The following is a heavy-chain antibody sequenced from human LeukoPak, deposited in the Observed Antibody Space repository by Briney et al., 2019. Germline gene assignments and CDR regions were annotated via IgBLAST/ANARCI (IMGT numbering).Heavy chain of an antibody. V-gene: IGHV3-20*04. CDR2: INWKGDNT. CDR3: ARELSDSWYSLGS. Sequence: GGSLRLSCKDSESTFADYGMSWVRQTPGKGLEWVSGINWKGDNTAYADSVKGRFTISRDNAKNSLYLQMTSLRAEDTALYYCARELSDSWYSLGSWGQGTLVTVPS. CDR1: ESTFADYG. D-gene: IGHD6-13*01. J-gene: IGHJ4*02.